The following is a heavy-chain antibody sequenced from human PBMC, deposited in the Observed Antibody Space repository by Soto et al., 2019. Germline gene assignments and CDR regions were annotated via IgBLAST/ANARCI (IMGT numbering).Heavy chain of an antibody. CDR3: ESFPLMYYDFWSGYYDY. J-gene: IGHJ4*02. CDR2: IIPILGIA. V-gene: IGHV1-69*02. CDR1: GGTFSSYT. D-gene: IGHD3-3*01. Sequence: QVQLVQSGAEVKKPGSSVKVSCKASGGTFSSYTISWVRPAPGQGLEWMGRIIPILGIANYAQKFQGRVTITADKSTSRAYMELSSLRSEDTAVYYGESFPLMYYDFWSGYYDYWGQGTLVTASS.